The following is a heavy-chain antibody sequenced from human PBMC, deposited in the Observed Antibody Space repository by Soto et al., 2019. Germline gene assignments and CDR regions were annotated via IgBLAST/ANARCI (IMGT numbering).Heavy chain of an antibody. D-gene: IGHD3-22*01. CDR1: GNTVPNYA. CDR2: INGGNGNT. J-gene: IGHJ6*02. V-gene: IGHV1-3*01. CDR3: ARDRGRPDLRDTHYYDSSDLDYGMDV. Sequence: ASVKVSCKASGNTVPNYAIHWVRQAPGQRLEWMGWINGGNGNTYYSEHFQGRVTFTRDTSAGTVYMQLSSLTSEDTAVYYCARDRGRPDLRDTHYYDSSDLDYGMDVWGQGTTVTVSS.